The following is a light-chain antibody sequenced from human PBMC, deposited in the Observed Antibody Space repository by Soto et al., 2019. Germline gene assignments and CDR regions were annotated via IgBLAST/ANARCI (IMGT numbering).Light chain of an antibody. V-gene: IGLV2-14*01. CDR1: SSDVGGYKY. Sequence: QSALTQPASVSGSPGQSITISCTGTSSDVGGYKYVSWYQHHPGKAPKLLIYEVSNRPSGVSTRFSGSKSGNTASLTISGLQAEDEADYYCSSYTSYSTWVFGGGTKLTVL. CDR3: SSYTSYSTWV. J-gene: IGLJ3*02. CDR2: EVS.